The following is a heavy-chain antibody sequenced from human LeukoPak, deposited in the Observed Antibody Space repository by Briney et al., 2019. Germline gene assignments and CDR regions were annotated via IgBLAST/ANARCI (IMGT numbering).Heavy chain of an antibody. V-gene: IGHV1-2*02. J-gene: IGHJ6*02. D-gene: IGHD3-10*01. Sequence: ASVKVSCKASGFTFIGYYIHWVRQAPGQGLEWMAWINLNSGGTNYAQNFQGRVTVTTDTSISTAYMELSRLTSDDTAVYYCARGSGNRGMDVWGQGTTVTVSS. CDR2: INLNSGGT. CDR1: GFTFIGYY. CDR3: ARGSGNRGMDV.